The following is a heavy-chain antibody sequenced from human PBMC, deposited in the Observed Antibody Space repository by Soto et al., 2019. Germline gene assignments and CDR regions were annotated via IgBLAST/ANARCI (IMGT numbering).Heavy chain of an antibody. CDR1: GGSVSSGSYY. CDR2: IYYSGST. Sequence: PSETLSLTCTVSGGSVSSGSYYWSWIRQPPGKGLEWIGYIYYSGSTNYNPSLKSRVTISVDTSKNQFSLKLSSVTAADTAVYYCARTKYGGNSDYYYYCGMDVWGQGTTVTVSS. CDR3: ARTKYGGNSDYYYYCGMDV. V-gene: IGHV4-61*01. J-gene: IGHJ6*02. D-gene: IGHD2-21*02.